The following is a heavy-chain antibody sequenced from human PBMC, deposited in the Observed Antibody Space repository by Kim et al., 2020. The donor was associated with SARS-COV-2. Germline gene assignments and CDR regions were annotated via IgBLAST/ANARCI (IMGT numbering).Heavy chain of an antibody. Sequence: ASVKVSCKASGYTFTSYYMHWVRQAPGQGLEWMGIINPSGGSTSYAQKFQGRVTMTRDTSTSTVYMELSSLRSEDTAVYYYARAALLLWFGELDDAFDIWGQGTMVTVSS. J-gene: IGHJ3*02. V-gene: IGHV1-46*01. D-gene: IGHD3-10*01. CDR3: ARAALLLWFGELDDAFDI. CDR2: INPSGGST. CDR1: GYTFTSYY.